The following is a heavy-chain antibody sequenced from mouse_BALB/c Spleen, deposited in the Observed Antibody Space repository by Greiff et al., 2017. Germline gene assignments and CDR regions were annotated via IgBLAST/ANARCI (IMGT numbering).Heavy chain of an antibody. V-gene: IGHV1-12*01. CDR1: GYTFTSYN. CDR3: ARGETYYPLDY. Sequence: LQQPGAELVKPGASVKMSCKASGYTFTSYNMHWVKQTPGQGLGWIGAIYPGNGDTSYNQKFKGKATLTADKSSSTAYMQLSSLTSEDSAVYYCARGETYYPLDYWGQGTTLTVSS. CDR2: IYPGNGDT. D-gene: IGHD1-1*01. J-gene: IGHJ2*01.